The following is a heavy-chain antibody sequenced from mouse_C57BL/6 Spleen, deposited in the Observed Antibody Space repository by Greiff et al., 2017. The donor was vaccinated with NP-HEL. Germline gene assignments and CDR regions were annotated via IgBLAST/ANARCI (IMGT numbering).Heavy chain of an antibody. CDR2: IYPGSGST. CDR3: ATHYDYDSSYWYFDV. Sequence: VQLQQSGAELVKPGASVKMSCKASGYTFTSYWITWVKQRPGQGLEWIGDIYPGSGSTNYNEKFKSKATLTVDTSSSTAYMQLSSLTSEDSAVYYCATHYDYDSSYWYFDVWGTGTTVTVSS. J-gene: IGHJ1*03. D-gene: IGHD2-4*01. CDR1: GYTFTSYW. V-gene: IGHV1-55*01.